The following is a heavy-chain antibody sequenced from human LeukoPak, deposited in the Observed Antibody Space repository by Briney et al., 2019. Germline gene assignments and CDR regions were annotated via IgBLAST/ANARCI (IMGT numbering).Heavy chain of an antibody. CDR3: AKDSGDIAAAGNWFDP. J-gene: IGHJ5*02. Sequence: GGSLRLSCAASGFTFSSYWMSWVRQAPGKGLEWVSAISGSGGSTYYADSVKGRFTISRDNSKNTLYLQTNSLRAEDTAVYYCAKDSGDIAAAGNWFDPWGQGTLVTVSS. D-gene: IGHD6-13*01. V-gene: IGHV3-23*01. CDR2: ISGSGGST. CDR1: GFTFSSYW.